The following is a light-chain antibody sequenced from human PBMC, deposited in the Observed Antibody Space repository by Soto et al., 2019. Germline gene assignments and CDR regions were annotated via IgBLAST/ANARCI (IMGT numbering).Light chain of an antibody. V-gene: IGKV3-11*01. Sequence: EIVLTQSPATLSLSPGERATLSCRASQSVSSYLAWYQQKPGQAPRLLIYDASNRATGIPARFSGSGSGTDFTLTISNLQPEDVATYYCQKHNAAPLTFGGGTKVDIK. J-gene: IGKJ4*01. CDR1: QSVSSY. CDR2: DAS. CDR3: QKHNAAPLT.